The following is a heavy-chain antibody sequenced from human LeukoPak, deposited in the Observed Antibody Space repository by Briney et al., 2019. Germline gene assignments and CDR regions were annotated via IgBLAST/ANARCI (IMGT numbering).Heavy chain of an antibody. CDR1: GFTFSSYA. V-gene: IGHV3-30-3*01. CDR2: ISYDGSNK. D-gene: IGHD3-10*01. J-gene: IGHJ4*02. CDR3: KVRYVY. Sequence: GRSLRLSCAASGFTFSSYAMHWVRQAPGKGLEWVAVISYDGSNKYYPDSVKGRFTISRDNSKNTLYLQMNSLRAEDTAVYYCKVRYVYWGQGTLVTVSS.